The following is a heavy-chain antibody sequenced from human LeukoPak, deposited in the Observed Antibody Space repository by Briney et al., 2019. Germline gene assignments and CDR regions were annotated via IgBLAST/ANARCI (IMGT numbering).Heavy chain of an antibody. CDR3: ILAAAGPAY. Sequence: GGSLRLSCAASGFTFSSCAMSWVRQAPGKGLEWVGRIRGKTDGETTDYAAPVQGRFTISRDDSKDTLYLQMNSLKTEDTAVYYCILAAAGPAYWGQGTLVTVSS. V-gene: IGHV3-15*01. CDR2: IRGKTDGETT. J-gene: IGHJ4*02. CDR1: GFTFSSCA. D-gene: IGHD6-13*01.